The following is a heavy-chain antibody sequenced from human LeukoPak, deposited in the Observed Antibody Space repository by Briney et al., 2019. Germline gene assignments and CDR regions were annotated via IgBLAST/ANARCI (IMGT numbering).Heavy chain of an antibody. D-gene: IGHD2-2*01. J-gene: IGHJ4*02. CDR1: GYTFTGYY. CDR3: ARDSIVVVPAANDFDY. Sequence: GASVKVSCKAPGYTFTGYYMHWVRQAPGQGLEWMGWINPNSGGTNYAQRFQGRVTMTRDTPISTAYMELSRLRSDDTAVYYCARDSIVVVPAANDFDYWGQGTLVTVSS. CDR2: INPNSGGT. V-gene: IGHV1-2*02.